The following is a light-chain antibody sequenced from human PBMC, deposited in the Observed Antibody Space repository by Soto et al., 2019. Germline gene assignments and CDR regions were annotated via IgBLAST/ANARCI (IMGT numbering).Light chain of an antibody. V-gene: IGLV2-14*01. CDR2: EVS. Sequence: QSALTQPASVSGSPGQSSTISCTGTSSDVGGYNYVSWYQQHPGKAPKLMIYEVSNRPSGVSNRLSGSKSGNTASLTISGLQAEDEADYYCSSYTSSSTPNWVFGGGTKLTVL. CDR3: SSYTSSSTPNWV. J-gene: IGLJ3*02. CDR1: SSDVGGYNY.